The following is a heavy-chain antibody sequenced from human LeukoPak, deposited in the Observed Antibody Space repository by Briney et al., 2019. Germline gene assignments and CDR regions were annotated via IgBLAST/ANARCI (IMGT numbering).Heavy chain of an antibody. CDR1: GYTFTSYY. D-gene: IGHD3-22*01. CDR3: ARGYDSSGYSHYYYYYMDV. CDR2: INPSGGST. Sequence: ASVKVSCKASGYTFTSYYMHWVRQAPGQGLEWMGIINPSGGSTSYAQKFQGRVTMTRDMSTSTVYMELSSLRSEDTAVYYCARGYDSSGYSHYYYYYMDVWGKGTTVTVSS. J-gene: IGHJ6*03. V-gene: IGHV1-46*01.